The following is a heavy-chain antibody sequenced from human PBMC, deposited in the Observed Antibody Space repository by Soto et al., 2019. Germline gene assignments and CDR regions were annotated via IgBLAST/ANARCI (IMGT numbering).Heavy chain of an antibody. V-gene: IGHV1-18*01. CDR2: ISAYNGNT. CDR3: VVAAQPYYFDY. D-gene: IGHD2-15*01. Sequence: QVQLVQSGAEVKKPGASVKVSCKASGYTFTSYGISWVRQAPGQGLEWMGWISAYNGNTNYAQKLQGRVTMTTDTSTSTGYMELRRLRSDDTAVYYCVVAAQPYYFDYWGQGTLVTVSS. J-gene: IGHJ4*02. CDR1: GYTFTSYG.